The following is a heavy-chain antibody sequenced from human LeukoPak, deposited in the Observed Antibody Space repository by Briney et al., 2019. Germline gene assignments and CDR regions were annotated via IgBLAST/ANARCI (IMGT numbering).Heavy chain of an antibody. V-gene: IGHV3-7*01. CDR1: GFTFSIYW. Sequence: AGGSLRLSCAASGFTFSIYWMSWVRQAPGKGLEWVANIKQDGSEKYYVDSVKGRFTISRDNAKNSLYLQMNSLRAEDTAVYYCARDQRWRFNFDYWGQGTLVTVSS. D-gene: IGHD4-23*01. J-gene: IGHJ4*02. CDR3: ARDQRWRFNFDY. CDR2: IKQDGSEK.